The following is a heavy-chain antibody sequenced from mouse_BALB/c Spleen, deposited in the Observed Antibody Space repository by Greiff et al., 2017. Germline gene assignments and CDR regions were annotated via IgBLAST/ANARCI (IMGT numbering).Heavy chain of an antibody. CDR2: ILPGSGST. CDR3: ARWRGYGYFDV. CDR1: GYTFSSYW. Sequence: VKLVESGAELMKPGASVKISCKATGYTFSSYWIEWVKQRPGHGLEWIGEILPGSGSTNYNEKFKGKATFTADTSSNTAYMQLSSLTSEDSAVYYCARWRGYGYFDVWGAGTTVTVSS. J-gene: IGHJ1*01. V-gene: IGHV1-9*01.